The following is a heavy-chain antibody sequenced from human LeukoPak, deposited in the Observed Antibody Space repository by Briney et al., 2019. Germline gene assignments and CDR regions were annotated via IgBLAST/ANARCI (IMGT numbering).Heavy chain of an antibody. D-gene: IGHD4-17*01. Sequence: GGSLRLSCAASGFSVSSNYMSWVRQAPGKGLEWVSYITSSSSTIYYADSVKGRFTISRDNAKNSLYLQMNSLRADDTAVYYCARDRLHYGEYEKTLDYWGQGTLVTVSS. J-gene: IGHJ4*02. CDR3: ARDRLHYGEYEKTLDY. V-gene: IGHV3-48*01. CDR2: ITSSSSTI. CDR1: GFSVSSNY.